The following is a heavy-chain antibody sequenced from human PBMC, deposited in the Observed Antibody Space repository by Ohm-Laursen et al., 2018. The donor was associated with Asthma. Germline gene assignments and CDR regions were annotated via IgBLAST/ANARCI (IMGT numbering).Heavy chain of an antibody. D-gene: IGHD1-26*01. J-gene: IGHJ3*02. Sequence: SETLSLTCTVSGGSISSSSYYWGWIRQPPGKGLEWIGSIYYSGSTYYNPSLKSRVTISVNTSKNHFSLKLSSVTAADTAVYYCARQLGSAFDIWGQGTMVTVSS. CDR2: IYYSGST. CDR1: GGSISSSSYY. CDR3: ARQLGSAFDI. V-gene: IGHV4-39*01.